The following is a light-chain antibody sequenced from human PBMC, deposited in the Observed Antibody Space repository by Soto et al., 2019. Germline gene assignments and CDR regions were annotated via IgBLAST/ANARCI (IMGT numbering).Light chain of an antibody. CDR2: GAS. Sequence: EIVLTQSPATLSVSPGERVTLSCRASQSVSDNLAWYQQKPGQAPRLLIYGASIRATDIPARFSGSGSGTEFSLTISSLQSEDFAAYYCQQYNDWPLTFGGGTKVDIK. CDR1: QSVSDN. CDR3: QQYNDWPLT. V-gene: IGKV3D-15*01. J-gene: IGKJ4*01.